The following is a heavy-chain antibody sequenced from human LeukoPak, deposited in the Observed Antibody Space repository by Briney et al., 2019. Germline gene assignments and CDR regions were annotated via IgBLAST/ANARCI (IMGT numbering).Heavy chain of an antibody. CDR3: AKDRWRDGSASFDN. Sequence: ASLKVSCTASGYTFTDYYIHWVRQAPGQGPEWMAWIDPNSGGTNYAQKFQGRVTMTRDTSISTAYLGLSRLRSDDTAVYYCAKDRWRDGSASFDNWGQGTLVTVSS. V-gene: IGHV1-2*02. CDR2: IDPNSGGT. J-gene: IGHJ4*02. CDR1: GYTFTDYY. D-gene: IGHD6-6*01.